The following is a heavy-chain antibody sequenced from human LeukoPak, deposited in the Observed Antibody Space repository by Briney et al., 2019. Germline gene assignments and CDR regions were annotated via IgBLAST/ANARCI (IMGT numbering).Heavy chain of an antibody. CDR2: IYSGGST. J-gene: IGHJ4*02. Sequence: GGSLRLSCAASGFTFSTYEMNWVRQAPGKGLEWVSLIYSGGSTIYADSVKGRFTISRDNSKNTVYLQMNSLRAEDTAVYYCARDRSGDSTAYYTDYWGQGTLVTVSS. CDR1: GFTFSTYE. D-gene: IGHD3-22*01. CDR3: ARDRSGDSTAYYTDY. V-gene: IGHV3-66*01.